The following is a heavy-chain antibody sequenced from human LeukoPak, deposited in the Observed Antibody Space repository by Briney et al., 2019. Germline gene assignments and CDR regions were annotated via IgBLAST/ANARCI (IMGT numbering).Heavy chain of an antibody. CDR3: ARDLHMGYRDGYNWLGIFDY. J-gene: IGHJ4*02. CDR2: IKEDGSEK. V-gene: IGHV3-7*04. D-gene: IGHD5-24*01. Sequence: PGGALRLSCAASGFPFTSFWMSWGRQAPGKGLEWVGNIKEDGSEKYYMDSVKGRFTISRDNAKNSLYLQMNSLRAEDTAVYYCARDLHMGYRDGYNWLGIFDYWGQGTLVTVSS. CDR1: GFPFTSFW.